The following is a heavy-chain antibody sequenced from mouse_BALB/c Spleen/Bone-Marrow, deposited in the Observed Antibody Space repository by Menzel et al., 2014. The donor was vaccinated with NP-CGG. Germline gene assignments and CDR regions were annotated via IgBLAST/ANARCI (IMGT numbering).Heavy chain of an antibody. CDR1: GYTFTDYN. Sequence: EVKLMESGPELVKPGASVKMSCKASGYTFTDYNIHWVKQSHGKSLEWIGYIYPYNGVTGYNQKFKTKATLTVDNSSITAYMELRSLTSEDSAVYYCARGLWGNYYFDYRGQGTTLTVSS. CDR2: IYPYNGVT. J-gene: IGHJ2*01. CDR3: ARGLWGNYYFDY. V-gene: IGHV1S29*02. D-gene: IGHD2-1*01.